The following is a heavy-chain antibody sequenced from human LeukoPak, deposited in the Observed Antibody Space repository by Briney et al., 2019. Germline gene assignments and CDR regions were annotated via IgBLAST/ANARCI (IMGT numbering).Heavy chain of an antibody. Sequence: ASVKVSCKASGYTFTSYDINWVRQATGQGLEWMGWMNPNSGNTGYAQKFQGRVTMTRNTSISTAYMELSSLRSEDMAVYYCARGHGDFWSGYYYYYYGMDVWGQGTTVTVSS. D-gene: IGHD3-3*01. V-gene: IGHV1-8*01. CDR2: MNPNSGNT. CDR1: GYTFTSYD. CDR3: ARGHGDFWSGYYYYYYGMDV. J-gene: IGHJ6*02.